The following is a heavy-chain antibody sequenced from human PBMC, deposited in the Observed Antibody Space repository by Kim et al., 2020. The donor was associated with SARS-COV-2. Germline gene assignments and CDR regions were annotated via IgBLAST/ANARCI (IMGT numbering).Heavy chain of an antibody. CDR3: AKGWVAGIQLWLRGIAFDI. CDR2: ISGSGGST. V-gene: IGHV3-23*01. Sequence: GGSLRLSCAASGFTFSSYAMSWVRQAPGKGLEWVSAISGSGGSTYYADSVKGRFTISRDNSKNTLYLQMNSLRAEDTAVYYCAKGWVAGIQLWLRGIAFDIWGQGTMVTVSS. CDR1: GFTFSSYA. J-gene: IGHJ3*02. D-gene: IGHD5-18*01.